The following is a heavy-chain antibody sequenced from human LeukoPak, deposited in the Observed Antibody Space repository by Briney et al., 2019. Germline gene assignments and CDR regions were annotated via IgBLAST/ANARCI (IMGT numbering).Heavy chain of an antibody. CDR2: ISSSSSYI. D-gene: IGHD3-10*01. CDR3: ARGWFGELSFFDY. J-gene: IGHJ4*02. CDR1: GFTFSSYS. V-gene: IGHV3-21*01. Sequence: GGSLRLSCAASGFTFSSYSMNWVRQASGKGLEWVSSISSSSSYIYYADSVKGRFTISRDNAKNSLYLQMNSLRAEDTAVYYCARGWFGELSFFDYWGQGTLVTVSS.